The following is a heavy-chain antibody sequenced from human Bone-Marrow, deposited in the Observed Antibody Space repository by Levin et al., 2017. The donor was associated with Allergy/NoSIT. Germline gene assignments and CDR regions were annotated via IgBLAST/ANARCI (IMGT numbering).Heavy chain of an antibody. V-gene: IGHV4-39*02. Sequence: SQTLSLTCSVSGGSISSDSYYWGWVRQAPGKGLEWIGNIYHTGTTHYNPSLQSRVYISVDTSKSDFSLKLYSVTAADTAVYYCARGIVKGACPWSRCSYGLDVWGQGATAIVSS. D-gene: IGHD3-16*02. CDR2: IYHTGTT. CDR3: ARGIVKGACPWSRCSYGLDV. CDR1: GGSISSDSYY. J-gene: IGHJ6*02.